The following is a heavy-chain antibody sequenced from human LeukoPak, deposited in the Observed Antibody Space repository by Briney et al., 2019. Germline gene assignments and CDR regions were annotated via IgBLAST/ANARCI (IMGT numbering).Heavy chain of an antibody. Sequence: GGSLRLSCAASGFTFSNFGMSWVRQAPGKGLEWVSVINGSGGSTYYADFVKGRFTISRDNSKNTLYLQMNSLRAEDTAVYYCAKGDYDYVWGSYRFFDYWGQGTLVTVSS. V-gene: IGHV3-23*01. D-gene: IGHD3-16*02. CDR3: AKGDYDYVWGSYRFFDY. CDR1: GFTFSNFG. J-gene: IGHJ4*02. CDR2: INGSGGST.